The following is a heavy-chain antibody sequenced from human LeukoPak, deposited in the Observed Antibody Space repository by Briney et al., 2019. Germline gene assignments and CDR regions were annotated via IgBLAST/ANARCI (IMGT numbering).Heavy chain of an antibody. D-gene: IGHD6-13*01. J-gene: IGHJ5*02. CDR1: GGSISSYY. V-gene: IGHV4-59*01. Sequence: SETLSLTCTVSGGSISSYYWSWIRQPPGKGLEWIGYIYYSGSTNCNPSLKSRVTIPVDTSKNQFSLKLSSVTAADTAVYYCAGGSSSWFSEHPFDPWGQGTLVTVSS. CDR3: AGGSSSWFSEHPFDP. CDR2: IYYSGST.